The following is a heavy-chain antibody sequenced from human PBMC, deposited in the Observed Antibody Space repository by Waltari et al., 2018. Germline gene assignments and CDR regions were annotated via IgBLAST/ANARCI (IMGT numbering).Heavy chain of an antibody. V-gene: IGHV1-3*01. Sequence: QVQLVQSGAEVKKPGASVKVSCKASGYTFTSYAMHWVRQAPGQRLEWMGWINAGNGNTKYSQKFQGRGTITRDTSASTAYMEVSSLRSEDTAVYYCARVATYYYYYGMDVWGQGTTVTGSS. CDR3: ARVATYYYYYGMDV. CDR1: GYTFTSYA. J-gene: IGHJ6*02. CDR2: INAGNGNT.